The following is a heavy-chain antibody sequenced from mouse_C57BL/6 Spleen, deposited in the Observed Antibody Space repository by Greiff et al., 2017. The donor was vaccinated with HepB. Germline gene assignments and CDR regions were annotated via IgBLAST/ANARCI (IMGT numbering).Heavy chain of an antibody. D-gene: IGHD1-1*02. CDR2: ISSGGSYT. CDR3: ERHGNYFDY. Sequence: EVQLQESGGDLVKPGGSLKLSCAASGFTFSSYGMSWVRQTPDKRLEWVATISSGGSYTYYPDSVKGRFTISRDNAKNTLYLQMSSLKSEDTAMYYCERHGNYFDYWGQGTTLTVSS. CDR1: GFTFSSYG. J-gene: IGHJ2*01. V-gene: IGHV5-6*01.